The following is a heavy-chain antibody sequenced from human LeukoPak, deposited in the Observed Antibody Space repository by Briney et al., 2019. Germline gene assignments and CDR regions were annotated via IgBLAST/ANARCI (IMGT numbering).Heavy chain of an antibody. CDR1: GFTINNYA. Sequence: GGSLRLSCAASGFTINNYAMSWVRQTPGKGLEWVSAISGSGGGVGNTYYADSVKGRFTISRDDSKNILFLQMNSLRAEDTAVYYCAKRNKNFWNAYPDHWGQGTLVTVSS. CDR2: ISGSGGGVGNT. V-gene: IGHV3-23*01. CDR3: AKRNKNFWNAYPDH. D-gene: IGHD3-3*01. J-gene: IGHJ5*02.